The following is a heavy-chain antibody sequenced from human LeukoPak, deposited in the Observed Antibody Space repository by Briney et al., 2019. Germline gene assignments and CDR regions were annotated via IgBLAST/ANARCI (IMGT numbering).Heavy chain of an antibody. D-gene: IGHD2-8*01. J-gene: IGHJ4*02. CDR2: ISASGGLT. V-gene: IGHV3-23*01. CDR1: GFIFNSYA. CDR3: AKMVREFYTISYYFDY. Sequence: GGSLRLSCGVSGFIFNSYAMSWVRQAPGKGLEWVSSISASGGLTYHADSVKGRFTISRDNSKNTLHLQMNSLRADDTAVYYCAKMVREFYTISYYFDYWGQGTLVTVSS.